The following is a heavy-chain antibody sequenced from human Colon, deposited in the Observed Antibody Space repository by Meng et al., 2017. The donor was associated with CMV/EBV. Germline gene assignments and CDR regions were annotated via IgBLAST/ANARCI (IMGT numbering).Heavy chain of an antibody. CDR3: ARGHDFDY. CDR1: GFTFDTYS. V-gene: IGHV3-21*01. CDR2: ISSSSSYI. J-gene: IGHJ4*02. Sequence: GESLKISCAVSGFTFDTYSMNWVRQAPGTGLEWVASISSSSSYIYYADSVKGRFTISRDNAKNSLYLQMNNLRAEDTAVYYCARGHDFDYWGQGTLVTVSS.